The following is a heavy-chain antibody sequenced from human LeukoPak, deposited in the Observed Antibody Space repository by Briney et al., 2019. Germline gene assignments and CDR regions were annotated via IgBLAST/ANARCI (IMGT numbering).Heavy chain of an antibody. D-gene: IGHD5-12*01. Sequence: GGSLRLSCAASGFTFSSYAMHWVRQAPGKGLEWVAVISYDGSNKYYADSVKGRFTISRDNSKNTLYLQMNSLSAEDTAVYYCARDGDSGYDFGRFDYWGQGTLVTVSS. CDR3: ARDGDSGYDFGRFDY. CDR2: ISYDGSNK. V-gene: IGHV3-30*04. CDR1: GFTFSSYA. J-gene: IGHJ4*02.